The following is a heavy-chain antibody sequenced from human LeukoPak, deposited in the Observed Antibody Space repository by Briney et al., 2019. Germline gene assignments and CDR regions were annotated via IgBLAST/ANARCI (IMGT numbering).Heavy chain of an antibody. D-gene: IGHD3-10*01. CDR1: GFTSSSYG. V-gene: IGHV3-53*01. CDR2: IYSDGTT. Sequence: PGGSLRLSCAASGFTSSSYGMSWVRQAPGKGLEWVSVIYSDGTTYYEDSVKGRFTISRDNSKNTLSLQMNSLRAEDTAVYYCAREKGRGVISPYFDCWGQGTLVTVSS. J-gene: IGHJ4*02. CDR3: AREKGRGVISPYFDC.